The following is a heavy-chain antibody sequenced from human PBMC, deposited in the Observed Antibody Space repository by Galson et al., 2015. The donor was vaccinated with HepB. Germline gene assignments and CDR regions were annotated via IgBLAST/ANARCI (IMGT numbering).Heavy chain of an antibody. CDR3: TRGDHSGYCVTTTCYQ. V-gene: IGHV3-53*01. D-gene: IGHD2-2*01. J-gene: IGHJ4*02. Sequence: SLRLSCAASGFNVGSSYMSWVRQAPGKGLEWVSVIYAGGFTYYADSVQGRFTTSSDNSKNTRYLQMNTLRAEDTAVYYCTRGDHSGYCVTTTCYQWGQGTLVAVSS. CDR2: IYAGGFT. CDR1: GFNVGSSY.